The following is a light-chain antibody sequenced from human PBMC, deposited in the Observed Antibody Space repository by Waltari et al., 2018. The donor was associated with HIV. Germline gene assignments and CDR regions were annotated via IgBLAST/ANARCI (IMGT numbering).Light chain of an antibody. CDR3: QQYYDWPRT. CDR1: QNVKTN. J-gene: IGKJ1*01. V-gene: IGKV3-15*01. Sequence: EILMTQSPVTLSVSPGETVSLSCWASQNVKTNLAWYQQEPGHVPRLIVYSASTRATGVPARFSGSGSGTDFTLSISSVQSEDFATYYCQQYYDWPRTFGQGTRVDMK. CDR2: SAS.